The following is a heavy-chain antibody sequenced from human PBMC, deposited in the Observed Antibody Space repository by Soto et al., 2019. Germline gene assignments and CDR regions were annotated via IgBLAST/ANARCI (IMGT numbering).Heavy chain of an antibody. V-gene: IGHV5-51*01. CDR2: IYPGDSDT. J-gene: IGHJ5*02. CDR1: GYSFSSYW. D-gene: IGHD5-18*01. Sequence: PGESLKISCQGSGYSFSSYWIGWVRQMPGKGLEWMGIIYPGDSDTRYSPSFQGQVTISADKSISTAYLQWSSLKASDTAMYYCVRLRRGSYGSPEGWFDPWGQGTLVTVSS. CDR3: VRLRRGSYGSPEGWFDP.